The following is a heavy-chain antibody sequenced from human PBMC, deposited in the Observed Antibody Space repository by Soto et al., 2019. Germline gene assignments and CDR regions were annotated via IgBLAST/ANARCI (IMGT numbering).Heavy chain of an antibody. CDR1: GFTFSSYT. CDR3: AVYDFWSGFDY. J-gene: IGHJ4*02. Sequence: GGSLRLSCAASGFTFSSYTMSWVRQAPGKGLEWVSYISSSSSTIYYADSVKGRFTISRDNAKNSLYLQMNSLRVEDTAVYYCAVYDFWSGFDYWGQGTLVTVSS. D-gene: IGHD3-3*01. CDR2: ISSSSSTI. V-gene: IGHV3-48*01.